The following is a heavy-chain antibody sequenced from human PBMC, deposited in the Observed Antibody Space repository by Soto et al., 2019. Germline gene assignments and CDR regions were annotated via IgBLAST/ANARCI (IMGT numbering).Heavy chain of an antibody. D-gene: IGHD6-19*01. CDR1: GGSISSSSYY. CDR2: IYYSGST. J-gene: IGHJ4*02. CDR3: ARHSSGWSTHPGDY. V-gene: IGHV4-39*01. Sequence: QLQLQESGPGLVKPSETLSLTCTVSGGSISSSSYYWGWIRQPPGKGLEWIGSIYYSGSTYYNPSLKSGVTISVDTSKNQFSLKLCSVTAADTAVYYCARHSSGWSTHPGDYWGQGTLVTVSS.